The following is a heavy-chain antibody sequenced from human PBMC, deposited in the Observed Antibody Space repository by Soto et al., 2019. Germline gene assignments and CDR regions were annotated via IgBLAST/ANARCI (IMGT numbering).Heavy chain of an antibody. J-gene: IGHJ4*02. V-gene: IGHV1-18*04. Sequence: ASVKASCKASGYTFTSYGIRWVRQAPGQGVDWMGWISAYNCDTNYAQKLQGRLTMTTDASTSTAYNERRSLRSDDTGVYHSARDPGSGTTLPSPMVNWGQGTLDAVSS. CDR3: ARDPGSGTTLPSPMVN. CDR2: ISAYNCDT. D-gene: IGHD1-1*01. CDR1: GYTFTSYG.